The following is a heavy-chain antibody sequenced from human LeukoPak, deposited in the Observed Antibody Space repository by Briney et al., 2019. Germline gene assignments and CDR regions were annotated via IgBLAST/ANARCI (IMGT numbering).Heavy chain of an antibody. Sequence: GGSLRLSCAASGFTFSSYAMHWVRQAPGKGLEWVAVISYDGSNKYYADSVQGRFTISRDNSKNTLYLEMNSLSPDDTAVYYCARGVEPLAANTLAYWGQGTLVTVSS. J-gene: IGHJ4*02. D-gene: IGHD1-14*01. V-gene: IGHV3-30*14. CDR3: ARGVEPLAANTLAY. CDR1: GFTFSSYA. CDR2: ISYDGSNK.